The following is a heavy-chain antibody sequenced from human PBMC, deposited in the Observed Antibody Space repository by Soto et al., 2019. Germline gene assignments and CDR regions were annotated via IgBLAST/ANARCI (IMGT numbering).Heavy chain of an antibody. J-gene: IGHJ4*02. V-gene: IGHV4-59*01. CDR2: IFHTGNT. Sequence: XETLSLTGTVSGDSFSSYYWTWIRQPPGKRLEWVAYIFHTGNTNYNPSLKSRVTISVDTSKNQFSLKLRSVTPADTAVYYCAALDGALDYWGPGTLVTVSS. D-gene: IGHD3-10*01. CDR3: AALDGALDY. CDR1: GDSFSSYY.